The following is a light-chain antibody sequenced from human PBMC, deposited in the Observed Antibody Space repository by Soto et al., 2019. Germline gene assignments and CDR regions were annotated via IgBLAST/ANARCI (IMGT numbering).Light chain of an antibody. CDR1: NIGSKS. V-gene: IGLV3-21*02. CDR2: NDR. CDR3: RVWDSSSGLVV. J-gene: IGLJ2*01. Sequence: SYELTQPPSVSVAPGQTARITCGGNNIGSKSVHWYQQKPGQAPVLVVYNDRDRPSGIPERFSGSNSGNTATLIISRAEAGDEADYYCRVWDSSSGLVVFGGGTKLTVL.